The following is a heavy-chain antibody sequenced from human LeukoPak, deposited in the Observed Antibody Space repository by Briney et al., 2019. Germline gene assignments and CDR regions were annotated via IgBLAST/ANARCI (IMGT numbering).Heavy chain of an antibody. D-gene: IGHD3-16*01. CDR3: TTMGAS. CDR2: IKTISEGGTT. V-gene: IGHV3-15*01. J-gene: IGHJ5*02. CDR1: GFILRGDG. Sequence: GGSLRLSCAASGFILRGDGVIWVRHAPGKGREWVARIKTISEGGTTDYAAPVKGRFTISRDDSKNTLYLQMNRLKTEDTALYYCTTMGASWGQGTLVTVSS.